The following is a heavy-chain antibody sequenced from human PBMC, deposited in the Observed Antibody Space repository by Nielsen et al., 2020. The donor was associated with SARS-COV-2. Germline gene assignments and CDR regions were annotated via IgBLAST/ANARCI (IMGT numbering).Heavy chain of an antibody. J-gene: IGHJ4*02. CDR1: GGSIGSYY. D-gene: IGHD6-19*01. CDR2: IYNTGTT. Sequence: SETLSLTCNVSGGSIGSYYWSWIRQYPGKGLEWIGYIYNTGTTYYNPSLRSRVTISVDMSKSQFSLSLRSVTAADTAVYYCARGGQQWTSFDYWGQGTLVTVSS. V-gene: IGHV4-31*03. CDR3: ARGGQQWTSFDY.